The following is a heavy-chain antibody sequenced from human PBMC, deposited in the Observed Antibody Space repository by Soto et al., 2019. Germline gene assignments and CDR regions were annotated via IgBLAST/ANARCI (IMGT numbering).Heavy chain of an antibody. Sequence: GGSLRLSCAASGLTFSNDWMNWVRQGPGKGLEWVSRIISGGSRVYYADFVKGRFTIARDNAKKMLYLEMHSLTAEDTAVYYCARERTSKGGLDVWGQGTTVTVS. CDR2: IISGGSRV. V-gene: IGHV3-74*01. CDR1: GLTFSNDW. CDR3: ARERTSKGGLDV. J-gene: IGHJ6*02.